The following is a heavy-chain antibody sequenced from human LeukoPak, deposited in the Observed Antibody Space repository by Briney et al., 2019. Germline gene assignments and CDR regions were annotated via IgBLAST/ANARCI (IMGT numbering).Heavy chain of an antibody. D-gene: IGHD2-15*01. Sequence: GGSLRLSCAASGFTFSSYAMSWVRQAPGKGLEWVSAISGSGGSTYYADSVKGRFTISRDNSKNTLYLQMNSLRAEDTAVYYCATRGCGSGGSCYPNWFDPWGQGTPVTVSS. CDR1: GFTFSSYA. V-gene: IGHV3-23*01. J-gene: IGHJ5*02. CDR3: ATRGCGSGGSCYPNWFDP. CDR2: ISGSGGST.